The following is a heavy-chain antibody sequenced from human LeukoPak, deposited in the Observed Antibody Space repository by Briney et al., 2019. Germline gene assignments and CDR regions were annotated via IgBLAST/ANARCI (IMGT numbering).Heavy chain of an antibody. J-gene: IGHJ4*02. CDR1: GFTFSNHW. V-gene: IGHV3-7*01. CDR3: ARIDSRGSTWDY. CDR2: IRPDGSAK. Sequence: GGSLRLSCAASGFTFSNHWMSWVRQAPGKGLEWVANIRPDGSAKYYGDSVEGRLTISRDNAKNSLYLQMNSLRADDTAVYYCARIDSRGSTWDYWGQGTLVTVSS. D-gene: IGHD3-22*01.